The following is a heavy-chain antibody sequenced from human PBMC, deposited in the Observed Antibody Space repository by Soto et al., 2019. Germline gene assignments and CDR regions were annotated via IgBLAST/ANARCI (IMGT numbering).Heavy chain of an antibody. CDR3: AKGTEYGVVLMSTFDY. CDR2: ISSDGSST. Sequence: PGGSLRLSCAASGFTLSNYWMHWARQAPGKGLVWVSRISSDGSSTNYADSVKGRFTISRDNARNSLYLQMNNLRAEDTALYFCAKGTEYGVVLMSTFDYWGQGTLVTVSS. CDR1: GFTLSNYW. J-gene: IGHJ4*02. D-gene: IGHD3-3*01. V-gene: IGHV3-74*01.